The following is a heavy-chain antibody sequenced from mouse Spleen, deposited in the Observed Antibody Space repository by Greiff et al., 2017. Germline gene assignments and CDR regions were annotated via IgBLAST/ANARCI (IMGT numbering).Heavy chain of an antibody. CDR1: GDSITSGY. Sequence: EVHLVESGPSLVKPSQTLSLTCSVTGDSITSGYWNWIRKFPGNKLEYLGYVIYSGGSYSNPSLRSRVSITRDTSKNQFHLQLNSTISEDTATYYCTKSRYGQAWFAFWGQGTLVTVSA. D-gene: IGHD1-2*01. CDR2: VIYSGGS. J-gene: IGHJ3*01. V-gene: IGHV3-8*02. CDR3: TKSRYGQAWFAF.